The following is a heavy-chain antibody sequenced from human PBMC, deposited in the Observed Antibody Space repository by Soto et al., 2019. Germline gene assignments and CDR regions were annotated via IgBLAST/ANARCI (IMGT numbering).Heavy chain of an antibody. J-gene: IGHJ4*02. CDR1: GGSISSDDYY. CDR2: IYNSGST. D-gene: IGHD2-21*01. V-gene: IGHV4-30-4*01. CDR3: ARGPSVDKVDY. Sequence: QVQLQESGPGLVEPSQTLSLTCTVSGGSISSDDYYWSWIRQPPGKGLEWIGHIYNSGSTYSNPSLNSRVTRPVGTSKSQFSLKLSAVTAADTAVYYCARGPSVDKVDYWGQGTLVTVSS.